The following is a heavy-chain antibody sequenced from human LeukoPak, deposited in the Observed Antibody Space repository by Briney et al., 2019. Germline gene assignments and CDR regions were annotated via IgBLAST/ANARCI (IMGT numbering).Heavy chain of an antibody. Sequence: PSETLSLTCTVSGGSISSYYWSWIRQPPGKGLEWIGYIYYSGSTYYNPSLKSRVTISVDTSKNQFSLKLSSVTAADTAVYYCAREDSEYYFDYWGQGTLVTVSS. CDR3: AREDSEYYFDY. D-gene: IGHD3-22*01. V-gene: IGHV4-59*12. J-gene: IGHJ4*02. CDR1: GGSISSYY. CDR2: IYYSGST.